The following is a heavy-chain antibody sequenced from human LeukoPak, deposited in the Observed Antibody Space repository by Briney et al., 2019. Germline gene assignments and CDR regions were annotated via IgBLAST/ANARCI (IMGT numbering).Heavy chain of an antibody. D-gene: IGHD3-22*01. V-gene: IGHV1-18*01. CDR3: ARYYDSSATTLNYFDY. CDR2: ISAYNGNT. J-gene: IGHJ4*02. CDR1: GYTFTSYG. Sequence: GASVKVSCKASGYTFTSYGISWVRQAPGQGLEWMGWISAYNGNTNYAQKLQGRVTMTTDTSTSTAYMELSSLRSEDTAVYYCARYYDSSATTLNYFDYWGQGTLVTVSS.